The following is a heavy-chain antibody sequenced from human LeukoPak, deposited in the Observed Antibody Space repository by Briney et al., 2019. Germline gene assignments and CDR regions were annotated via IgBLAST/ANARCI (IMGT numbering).Heavy chain of an antibody. CDR3: ARRAGAYSHPYDY. CDR1: GFTVSSNS. J-gene: IGHJ4*02. CDR2: IYSDNT. V-gene: IGHV3-53*01. Sequence: GVLRLSCTVSGFTVSSNSMSWVRQAPGKGLEWVSFIYSDNTHYSDSVKGRFTISRDNSKNTLYLQMNSLRAEDTAVYYCARRAGAYSHPYDYWGQGTLVTVSS. D-gene: IGHD4/OR15-4a*01.